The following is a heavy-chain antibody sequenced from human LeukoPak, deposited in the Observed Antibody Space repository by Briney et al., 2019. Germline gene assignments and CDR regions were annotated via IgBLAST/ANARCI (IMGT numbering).Heavy chain of an antibody. V-gene: IGHV4-59*08. D-gene: IGHD1-1*01. Sequence: SETLSLTCTVSGGSISSYYWSWIRQPPGKGLEWIGYIYYSGSTNYNPSLKSRVTISVDTSKNQFSLKLSSVTAADTAVYYCARGYAATRDDAFDIWGQGTMVTVSS. CDR1: GGSISSYY. J-gene: IGHJ3*02. CDR3: ARGYAATRDDAFDI. CDR2: IYYSGST.